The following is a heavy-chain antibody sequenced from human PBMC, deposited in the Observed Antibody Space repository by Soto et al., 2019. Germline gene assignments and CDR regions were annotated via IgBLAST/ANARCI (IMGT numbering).Heavy chain of an antibody. CDR3: AKVYYGSGSYYTPPYYYYYGMDV. Sequence: GGSLRLSCAASGFTFSRYGMHWVRQAPGKGLEWVAVISYDGSNKYYADSVKGRFTISRDNSKNTLYLQMNSLRAEDTAVYYCAKVYYGSGSYYTPPYYYYYGMDVWGQGTTVTVSS. D-gene: IGHD3-10*01. CDR1: GFTFSRYG. CDR2: ISYDGSNK. V-gene: IGHV3-30*18. J-gene: IGHJ6*02.